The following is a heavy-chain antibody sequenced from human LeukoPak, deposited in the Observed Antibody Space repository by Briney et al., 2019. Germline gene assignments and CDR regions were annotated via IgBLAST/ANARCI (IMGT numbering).Heavy chain of an antibody. CDR1: GFTFSSYA. CDR2: ISGSGGST. J-gene: IGHJ4*02. D-gene: IGHD6-13*01. Sequence: GGSLRLSCAASGFTFSSYAMSWVRQAPGKGLEWVSAISGSGGSTYYADSVKGRFTISGDNSKNTLYLQMNSLRAEDTAVYYCAKDQAAAGTSFFDYWGQGTLVTVSS. CDR3: AKDQAAAGTSFFDY. V-gene: IGHV3-23*01.